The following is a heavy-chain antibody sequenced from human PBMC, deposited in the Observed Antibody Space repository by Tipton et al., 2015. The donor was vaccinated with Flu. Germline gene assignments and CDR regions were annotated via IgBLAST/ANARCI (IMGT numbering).Heavy chain of an antibody. V-gene: IGHV4-38-2*02. CDR3: ARDSGAYPLGFDP. CDR1: GYSINSGYF. CDR2: KYHSGTT. D-gene: IGHD2-15*01. J-gene: IGHJ5*01. Sequence: LRLSCAVSGYSINSGYFWGWIRQPPGKGLEWIGSKYHSGTTYYNPSLKSRVTISVDTSKNQFSLKLSSVTAADTAVYYCARDSGAYPLGFDPWGRGTLVTVSS.